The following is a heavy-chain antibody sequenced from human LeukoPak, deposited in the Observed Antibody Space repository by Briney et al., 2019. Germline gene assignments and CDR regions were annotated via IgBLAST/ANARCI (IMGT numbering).Heavy chain of an antibody. CDR2: IIPIFGTA. D-gene: IGHD6-13*01. V-gene: IGHV1-69*05. J-gene: IGHJ3*02. CDR3: ARDGGIAAAGTGAFDI. Sequence: SVKVSCKASGYTFTSYAISWVRQAPGQGLEWMGGIIPIFGTANYAQKFQGRVTITTDESTSTAYMELSSLRSEDTAVYYCARDGGIAAAGTGAFDIWGQGTMVTVSS. CDR1: GYTFTSYA.